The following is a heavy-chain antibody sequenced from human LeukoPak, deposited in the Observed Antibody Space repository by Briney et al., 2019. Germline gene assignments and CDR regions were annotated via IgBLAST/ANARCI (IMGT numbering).Heavy chain of an antibody. D-gene: IGHD1-26*01. CDR2: ISSSSSHI. CDR3: AKIGALDAFDI. CDR1: GFTFSTYN. V-gene: IGHV3-21*01. J-gene: IGHJ3*02. Sequence: GGSLRLSCAASGFTFSTYNMNWVRQAPGKGLEWVSSISSSSSHIFYADSVKGRFTISRDNAKSSLYLQMNSLRVEDTAVYYCAKIGALDAFDIWGQGTMVTVSS.